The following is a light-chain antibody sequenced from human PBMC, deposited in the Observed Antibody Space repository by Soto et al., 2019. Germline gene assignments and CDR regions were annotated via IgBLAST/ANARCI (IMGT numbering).Light chain of an antibody. V-gene: IGKV4-1*01. Sequence: DIVMTQSPDSLAVSLGERATINCKSSQNVLYSSNNKNYLAWYQQKPGQPPKLLIYWASTRESGVPDRFSGSGSVTDFTLTINSLQAEDVAVYYCQQYYSTPYTFGQGTKLEIK. CDR3: QQYYSTPYT. J-gene: IGKJ2*01. CDR2: WAS. CDR1: QNVLYSSNNKNY.